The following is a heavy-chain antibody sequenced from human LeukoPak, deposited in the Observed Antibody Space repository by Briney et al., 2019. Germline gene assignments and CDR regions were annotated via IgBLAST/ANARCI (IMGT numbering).Heavy chain of an antibody. J-gene: IGHJ3*02. D-gene: IGHD3-10*01. CDR2: ISYDGSNK. CDR1: GFTFSSYG. CDR3: AKGASGSYYTLDAFDI. Sequence: PGRSLRLSCAASGFTFSSYGMHWVRQAPGKGLEWVAVISYDGSNKYYADSVKGRFTISRDNSKNTLYLQMNSLRAEDTAVYYCAKGASGSYYTLDAFDIWGQGTMVTVSS. V-gene: IGHV3-30*18.